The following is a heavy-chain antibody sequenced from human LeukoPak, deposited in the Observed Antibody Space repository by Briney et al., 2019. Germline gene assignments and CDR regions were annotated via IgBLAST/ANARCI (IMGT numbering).Heavy chain of an antibody. CDR3: ASCYYDSSGYYFDY. J-gene: IGHJ4*02. CDR1: GFTVSSNY. CDR2: IYSGGST. Sequence: GGSLRLSCAASGFTVSSNYMSWVRQAPGKGLEWVSVIYSGGSTYYADSVKGRFTISRDNSKDTLYLQMNSLRAEDTAVYYCASCYYDSSGYYFDYWGQGTLVTVSS. V-gene: IGHV3-53*01. D-gene: IGHD3-22*01.